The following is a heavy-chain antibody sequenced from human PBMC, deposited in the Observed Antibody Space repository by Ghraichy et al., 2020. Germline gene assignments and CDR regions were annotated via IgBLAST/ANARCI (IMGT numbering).Heavy chain of an antibody. D-gene: IGHD3-16*01. CDR1: GFTFSDYY. J-gene: IGHJ6*02. CDR3: ARDDWGRRGMDV. V-gene: IGHV3-11*01. Sequence: LSLTCGASGFTFSDYYMSWIRQAPGKGLEWVSYISTSGSTIYYADSVKGRFTISRDNANKSLYLQMNSLRAEDTAEYYCARDDWGRRGMDVWGQGTTVTVSS. CDR2: ISTSGSTI.